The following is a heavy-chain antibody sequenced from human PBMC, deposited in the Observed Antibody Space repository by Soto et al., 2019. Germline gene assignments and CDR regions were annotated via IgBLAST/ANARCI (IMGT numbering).Heavy chain of an antibody. CDR3: ARSAGWYAVHS. Sequence: QVQLQESGPGLVKPSGTLSLTCDVSGDSVSSPYWWCWVRQPPGKGLEWIGEVYHTGTTSYNPSLRSRVTISRDKSNNQFSLDLSSVTAADTAVYDCARSAGWYAVHSWGPGTLVTVSS. V-gene: IGHV4-4*02. J-gene: IGHJ4*02. CDR1: GDSVSSPYW. CDR2: VYHTGTT. D-gene: IGHD6-19*01.